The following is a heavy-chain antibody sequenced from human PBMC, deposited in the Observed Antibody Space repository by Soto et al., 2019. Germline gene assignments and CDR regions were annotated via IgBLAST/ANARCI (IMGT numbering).Heavy chain of an antibody. CDR3: ARQDHGDYEFFFDY. CDR2: IFSIGST. J-gene: IGHJ4*02. D-gene: IGHD4-17*01. CDR1: GASIISTTKY. V-gene: IGHV4-39*01. Sequence: QLQLQESGPGLVKPSETLSLTCTVSGASIISTTKYWGWIRQPPGRGLEWIGTIFSIGSTYYNPSLEGRVTISVDTSKNQFSLKVTSVTAADTGLYYCARQDHGDYEFFFDYWGQGTLVTVSS.